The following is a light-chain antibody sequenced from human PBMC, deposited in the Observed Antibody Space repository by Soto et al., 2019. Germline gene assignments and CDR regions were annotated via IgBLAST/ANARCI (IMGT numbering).Light chain of an antibody. CDR2: WAS. V-gene: IGKV4-1*01. J-gene: IGKJ2*01. CDR1: QSVLYSSNNKNY. Sequence: DIVMTQSPDSLAVSLGERATINCKSSQSVLYSSNNKNYLAWYQQKPGQPPKLLIYWASTRESGVPDRFSGRGSGTYFTLTISSLQAEDVAVYYCQQYYSSPLTLGQGTKLEIK. CDR3: QQYYSSPLT.